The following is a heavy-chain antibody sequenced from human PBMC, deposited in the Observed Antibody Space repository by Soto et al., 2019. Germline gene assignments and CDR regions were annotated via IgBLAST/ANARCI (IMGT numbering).Heavy chain of an antibody. V-gene: IGHV3-23*01. J-gene: IGHJ4*02. CDR1: GFTFSSYS. Sequence: GGSLRLSGAASGFTFSSYSMIWVRQAPGKGLEWVSAISDTGDSTYYADSVKGRFTISRDNSKNTLFLQMNSLRVEDTAQYYCARDLGYSYGYWVGYWGQGTLVTFSS. D-gene: IGHD5-18*01. CDR3: ARDLGYSYGYWVGY. CDR2: ISDTGDST.